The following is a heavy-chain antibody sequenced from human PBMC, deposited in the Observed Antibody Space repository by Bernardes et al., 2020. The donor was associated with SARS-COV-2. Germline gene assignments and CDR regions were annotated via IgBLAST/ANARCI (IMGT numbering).Heavy chain of an antibody. J-gene: IGHJ1*01. CDR3: VRSDFYDVTGYYYGN. CDR2: INTDGSTT. Sequence: GGSLRLSCVASGFTYSKYWMHWVRQVPGRGLVWVSRINTDGSTTTYADFVKGRFTISRDNAQNTLYLQMNSLRAEDTAVYYCVRSDFYDVTGYYYGNWGQGTLVTVSS. D-gene: IGHD3-22*01. V-gene: IGHV3-74*01. CDR1: GFTYSKYW.